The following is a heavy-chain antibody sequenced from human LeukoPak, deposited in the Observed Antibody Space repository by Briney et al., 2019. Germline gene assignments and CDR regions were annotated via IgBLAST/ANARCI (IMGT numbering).Heavy chain of an antibody. J-gene: IGHJ4*02. CDR3: ARDLRKYHDY. CDR1: GFTFSTYG. CDR2: IKQDGSEK. V-gene: IGHV3-7*01. Sequence: GGSLRLSCAASGFTFSTYGMHWVRQAPGKGLEWVANIKQDGSEKYYVDSVKGRFTISRDNAKNSLYLQMNSLRAEDTAEYYCARDLRKYHDYWGQGTLVTVSS. D-gene: IGHD2-2*01.